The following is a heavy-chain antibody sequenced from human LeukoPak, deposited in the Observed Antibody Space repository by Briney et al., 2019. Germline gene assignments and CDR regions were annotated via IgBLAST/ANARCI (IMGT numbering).Heavy chain of an antibody. J-gene: IGHJ5*02. D-gene: IGHD5-12*01. CDR2: INHSGST. Sequence: PSETLSLTCAVYGGSFSGYYWSWIRQPPGKGLEWIGEINHSGSTNYNPSLKSRVTMSVDTSKNQFSLKLSSVTAADTAVYYCATHYSGYGGWFDPWGQGTLVTVSS. CDR1: GGSFSGYY. V-gene: IGHV4-34*01. CDR3: ATHYSGYGGWFDP.